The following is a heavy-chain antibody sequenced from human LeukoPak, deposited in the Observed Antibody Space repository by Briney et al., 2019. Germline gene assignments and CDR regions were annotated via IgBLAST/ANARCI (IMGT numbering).Heavy chain of an antibody. V-gene: IGHV3-48*03. CDR2: ISSSGSTI. CDR1: GFTFSSYE. Sequence: GGSLRLSCAASGFTFSSYEMNWVRQAPGKGLEWVSYISSSGSTIYYADSVKGRFTISRDNAKNSLYLQMNSLRAEDTAVYYCARDENSSGWKEGYYFDYWGQGTLVTVSS. D-gene: IGHD6-19*01. CDR3: ARDENSSGWKEGYYFDY. J-gene: IGHJ4*02.